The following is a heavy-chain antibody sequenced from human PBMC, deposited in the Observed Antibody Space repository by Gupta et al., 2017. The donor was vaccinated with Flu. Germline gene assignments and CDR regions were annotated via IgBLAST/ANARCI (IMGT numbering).Heavy chain of an antibody. CDR3: ARGSREEQQSGYWYFDL. J-gene: IGHJ2*01. V-gene: IGHV4-59*01. CDR2: MFNRVNS. CDR1: GGSISSYY. D-gene: IGHD6-13*01. Sequence: QVQLQESGPGLVKPSETLSLTCSVSGGSISSYYWSWIRQPPGKGLEWIGYMFNRVNSNYNPSLKTRVTISLDMSKKQFSLNLTSVTAADTAVYYCARGSREEQQSGYWYFDLWGRGTLVTVSS.